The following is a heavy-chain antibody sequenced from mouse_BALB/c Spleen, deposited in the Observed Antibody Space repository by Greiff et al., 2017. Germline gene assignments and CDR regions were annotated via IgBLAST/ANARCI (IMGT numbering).Heavy chain of an antibody. J-gene: IGHJ4*01. CDR3: ARRLFYYGSSYGYAMDY. Sequence: EVQLQESGPGLVKPSQSLSLTCPVTGYSITSDYAWNWIRQFPGNKLEWMGYISYSGSTSYNPSLKSRISITRDTSKNQFFLQLNSVTTEDTATYYCARRLFYYGSSYGYAMDYWGQGTSVTVSS. CDR1: GYSITSDYA. D-gene: IGHD1-1*01. CDR2: ISYSGST. V-gene: IGHV3-2*02.